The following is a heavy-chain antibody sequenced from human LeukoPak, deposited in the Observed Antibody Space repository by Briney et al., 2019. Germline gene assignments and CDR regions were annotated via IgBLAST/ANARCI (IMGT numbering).Heavy chain of an antibody. CDR3: ARRSVAVENYFDY. CDR1: GGSIITRSYN. Sequence: SETLSLTCTASGGSIITRSYNWGWIRQPPGKGLEWIGSIYYSGSTNYNPSLKSRVTIYVDTSKNQFSLRLTSVTAADTAVYYCARRSVAVENYFDYWGQGSLVTVSS. CDR2: IYYSGST. D-gene: IGHD6-19*01. J-gene: IGHJ4*02. V-gene: IGHV4-39*01.